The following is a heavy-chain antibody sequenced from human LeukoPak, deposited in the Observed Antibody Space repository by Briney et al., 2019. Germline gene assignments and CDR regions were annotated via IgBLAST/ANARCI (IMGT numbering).Heavy chain of an antibody. CDR3: ARNARDYTGSCSY. V-gene: IGHV3-48*04. CDR1: GFTLSTYS. CDR2: ISSRSSTI. D-gene: IGHD1-26*01. J-gene: IGHJ4*02. Sequence: GGSLRLSCAASGFTLSTYSMNWVRQAPGKGLEWVSYISSRSSTIYYADSVKGRFTIYRDNAKNSLYLQMKSLRAEDTAVYYCARNARDYTGSCSYWGQGTLVTVSS.